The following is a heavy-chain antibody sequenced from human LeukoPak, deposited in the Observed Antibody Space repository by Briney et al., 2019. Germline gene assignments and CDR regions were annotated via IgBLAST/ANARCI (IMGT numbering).Heavy chain of an antibody. CDR3: AREVYYDSSGYYN. CDR1: GYTFTSYD. CDR2: MNPNSGNT. Sequence: ASVKVSCKASGYTFTSYDINWVRQAPGQGLEWMGWMNPNSGNTGYAQKFQGRVTITRNTPISTPYMQLSSLRAEDTAVYYCAREVYYDSSGYYNWGQGTLVTVSS. V-gene: IGHV1-8*03. J-gene: IGHJ4*02. D-gene: IGHD3-22*01.